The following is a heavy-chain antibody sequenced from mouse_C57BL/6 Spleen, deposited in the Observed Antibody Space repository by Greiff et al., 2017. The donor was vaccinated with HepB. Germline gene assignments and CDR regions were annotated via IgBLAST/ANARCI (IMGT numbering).Heavy chain of an antibody. CDR3: ARLGTTVVATRYFDV. D-gene: IGHD1-1*01. CDR2: ISSGSSTT. CDR1: GFTFSDYG. J-gene: IGHJ1*03. Sequence: EVKLVESGGGLVKPGGSLKLSCAASGFTFSDYGMHWVRQAPEKGLEWVAYISSGSSTTYYADTVKGRFTISRDNAKNTLFLQMTSLRSEDTAMYYCARLGTTVVATRYFDVWGTGTTVTVSS. V-gene: IGHV5-17*01.